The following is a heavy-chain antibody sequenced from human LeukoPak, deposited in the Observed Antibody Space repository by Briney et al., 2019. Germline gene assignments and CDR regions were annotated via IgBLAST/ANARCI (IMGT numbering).Heavy chain of an antibody. CDR3: ARGPLLRFLEWLPYYYYYMDV. V-gene: IGHV4-34*01. J-gene: IGHJ6*03. Sequence: PSETLSLTCAVYGGSFSGYYWSWIRQPPGKGLEWIGEINHSGSTNYNPSLKSRVTISVDTSKNQFSLKLSSVTAADTAVYYCARGPLLRFLEWLPYYYYYMDVWGQGTTVTVSS. D-gene: IGHD3-3*01. CDR2: INHSGST. CDR1: GGSFSGYY.